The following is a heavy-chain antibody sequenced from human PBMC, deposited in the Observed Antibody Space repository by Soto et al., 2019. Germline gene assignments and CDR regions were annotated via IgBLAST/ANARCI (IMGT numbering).Heavy chain of an antibody. CDR3: ADDEDGDSDFDS. CDR1: GFIFSDYG. J-gene: IGHJ4*02. Sequence: EVQLVESGGGLVQPGGSLRLSCAASGFIFSDYGMNWIRQAPGKGLEWLSYISSSGRTIYYAESIRGRFSISRDNAKNLVYLQMDRLRDEDTAVYFCADDEDGDSDFDSWGQGTLVTVSS. D-gene: IGHD3-10*01. V-gene: IGHV3-48*02. CDR2: ISSSGRTI.